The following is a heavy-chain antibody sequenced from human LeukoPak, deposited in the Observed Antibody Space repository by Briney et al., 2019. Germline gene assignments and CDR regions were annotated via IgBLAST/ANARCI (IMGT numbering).Heavy chain of an antibody. CDR1: GFTFSSCA. V-gene: IGHV3-23*01. J-gene: IGHJ4*02. CDR3: AGGGSANYFEIFKY. Sequence: PGGSLRLSCAASGFTFSSCAMSWVRQAPGKGLEWVSGINNSGGRTYYADSVKGRFTISRDNSKNMLYLEVNGLRAEDTAVYYCAGGGSANYFEIFKYWGQGTLVTVSS. D-gene: IGHD3-9*01. CDR2: INNSGGRT.